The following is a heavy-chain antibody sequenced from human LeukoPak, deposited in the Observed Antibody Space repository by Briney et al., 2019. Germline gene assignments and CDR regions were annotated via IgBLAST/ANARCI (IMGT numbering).Heavy chain of an antibody. J-gene: IGHJ4*02. CDR2: ISAHNGDT. CDR1: GYPFSRYL. CDR3: GKEVFKKQLLE. Sequence: ASVRVSCKTSGYPFSRYLISWVRQAPGQGLEWMGWISAHNGDTKYAQRVQDRLTMTTDTSTSTAYMELRSLTPNDTAVYYCGKEVFKKQLLEWGQGTLVTASS. V-gene: IGHV1-18*01. D-gene: IGHD1-1*01.